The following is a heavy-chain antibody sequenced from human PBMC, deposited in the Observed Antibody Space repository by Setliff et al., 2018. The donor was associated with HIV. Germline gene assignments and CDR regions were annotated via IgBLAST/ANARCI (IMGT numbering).Heavy chain of an antibody. Sequence: PSETLSLTCAVYGGSFSGYYWSWIRQPPGKGLEWIGEISHSGSTNYNPSLKSRVTISVDTSKNQFSLKLSSVTAADTAVYYWASQSYDYVWGSYRYTSLDYWGQGTLVTVSS. V-gene: IGHV4-34*01. D-gene: IGHD3-16*02. CDR3: ASQSYDYVWGSYRYTSLDY. J-gene: IGHJ4*02. CDR1: GGSFSGYY. CDR2: ISHSGST.